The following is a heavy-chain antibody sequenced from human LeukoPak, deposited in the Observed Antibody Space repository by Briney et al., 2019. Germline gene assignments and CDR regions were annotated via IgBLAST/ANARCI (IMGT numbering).Heavy chain of an antibody. CDR2: INWNGGST. D-gene: IGHD3-22*01. CDR3: ARESDSLYYFDY. Sequence: GGSLRLSCAASGFTFDDYGMSWVRQAPGKGLEWVSGINWNGGSTGYADSVKGRFTISRDNSKNTLYLQMNSLRAEDTAVYYCARESDSLYYFDYWGQGTLVTVSS. CDR1: GFTFDDYG. J-gene: IGHJ4*02. V-gene: IGHV3-20*04.